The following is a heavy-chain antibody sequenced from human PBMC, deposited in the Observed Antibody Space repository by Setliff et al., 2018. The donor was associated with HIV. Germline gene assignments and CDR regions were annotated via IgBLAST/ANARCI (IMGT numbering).Heavy chain of an antibody. V-gene: IGHV3-48*01. Sequence: GGSLRFSCAASGFTFSNSWMHWVRQAPGKGLEWISFITSSGSTQYYADSVKGRFTVSRDNAKNSLYLQMNSLRVEDSAVYYCAREVLRGGDDAFGLWGRGTVVTVS. J-gene: IGHJ3*01. CDR1: GFTFSNSW. D-gene: IGHD3-10*01. CDR2: ITSSGSTQ. CDR3: AREVLRGGDDAFGL.